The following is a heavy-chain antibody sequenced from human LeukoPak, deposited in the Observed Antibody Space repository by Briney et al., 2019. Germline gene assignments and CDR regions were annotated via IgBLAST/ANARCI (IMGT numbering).Heavy chain of an antibody. CDR2: INHSGST. CDR3: ARWWPGVVPADREYYAFDI. Sequence: SETLSLTCAVYGGSFSGYYWSWIRQPPGKGLEWIGEINHSGSTNYNPSLKSRVTISVDTSKNQFSLKLSSVTAADTAVYYCARWWPGVVPADREYYAFDIWGQGTMVTVSS. J-gene: IGHJ3*02. V-gene: IGHV4-34*01. CDR1: GGSFSGYY. D-gene: IGHD2-2*01.